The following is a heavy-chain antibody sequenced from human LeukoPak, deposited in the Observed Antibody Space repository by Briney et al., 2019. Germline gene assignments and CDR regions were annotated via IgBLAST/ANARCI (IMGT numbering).Heavy chain of an antibody. Sequence: GASVKVSCKASGGTFSSYAISWVRQAPGQGLEWMGWISAYNGNTNFAQKHQGRVTMTTDTSTSTAYMELRSLRSDDTAVYYCARDGYSSGFYDYWGQGTLVTVSS. J-gene: IGHJ4*02. CDR3: ARDGYSSGFYDY. V-gene: IGHV1-18*01. CDR2: ISAYNGNT. D-gene: IGHD6-19*01. CDR1: GGTFSSYA.